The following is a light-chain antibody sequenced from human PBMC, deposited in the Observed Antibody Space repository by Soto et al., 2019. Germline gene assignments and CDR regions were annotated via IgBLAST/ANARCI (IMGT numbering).Light chain of an antibody. CDR1: QGIHSY. CDR3: QQTRSYPST. CDR2: EAP. Sequence: IQLTQSPSSLSSSVGDRVTITCRASQGIHSYLAWYQQKPGRVPQLLIYEAPILQSGVPSSFSGSGSGTDFTLTISSLQAEDFATFYCQQTRSYPSTFGGGTKVEIK. V-gene: IGKV1-9*01. J-gene: IGKJ4*01.